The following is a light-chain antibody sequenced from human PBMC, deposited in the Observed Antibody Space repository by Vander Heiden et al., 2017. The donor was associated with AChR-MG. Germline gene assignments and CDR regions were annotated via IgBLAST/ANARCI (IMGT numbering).Light chain of an antibody. CDR2: GAS. CDR1: HSVGSM. Sequence: IVLTQSPVTLSVSPGERATLSCRASHSVGSMLAWYQQKPGQAPRLLIYGASTRATAIPARFSGSGSGSAFTLTINNLQSEDVAVYYCQQYDDWPFSFGHGTKVEIK. V-gene: IGKV3-15*01. J-gene: IGKJ2*03. CDR3: QQYDDWPFS.